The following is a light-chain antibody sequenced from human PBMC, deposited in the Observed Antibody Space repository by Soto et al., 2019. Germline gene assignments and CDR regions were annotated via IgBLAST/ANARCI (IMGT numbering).Light chain of an antibody. V-gene: IGKV1-5*01. J-gene: IGKJ3*01. CDR2: DAF. Sequence: DIQMTQSPSTLSASVGDRVTITCRASQSISRSLAWYQQKSGKAPKLLIYDAFSLESGVPSRFSGSGFGTEFTLTISGLQPDDFATYYCQQYQSYFLTFGPGTTVDMK. CDR1: QSISRS. CDR3: QQYQSYFLT.